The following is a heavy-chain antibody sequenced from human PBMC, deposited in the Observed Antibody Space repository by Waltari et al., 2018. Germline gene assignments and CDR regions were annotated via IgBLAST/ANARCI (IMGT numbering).Heavy chain of an antibody. CDR2: MNPNSGNT. V-gene: IGHV1-8*01. D-gene: IGHD5-18*01. Sequence: QVQLVQSGAEVKKPGASVKVSCKASGYTFTSYDINWVRQAPGQGLEWMGWMNPNSGNTGYAQKFQGRVTMTRNTSISTAYMELSSLRSEDTAVYYCARVPGYSYGPYYYYYGMDVWGQGTTVTVSS. J-gene: IGHJ6*02. CDR3: ARVPGYSYGPYYYYYGMDV. CDR1: GYTFTSYD.